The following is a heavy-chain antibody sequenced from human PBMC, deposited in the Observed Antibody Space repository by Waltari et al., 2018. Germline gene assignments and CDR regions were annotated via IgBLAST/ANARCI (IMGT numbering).Heavy chain of an antibody. V-gene: IGHV4-59*11. CDR1: GGSISSHY. Sequence: QVQLQESGPGLVKPSETLSLTCTVSGGSISSHYCSWIRQPPGKGLEWIGYIYYSGSTNYNPSLKSRVTISVDTSKNQFSLKLSSVTAADTAVYYCARFGGDFWSGFDYYYFDYWGQGTLVTVSS. CDR3: ARFGGDFWSGFDYYYFDY. CDR2: IYYSGST. D-gene: IGHD3-3*01. J-gene: IGHJ4*02.